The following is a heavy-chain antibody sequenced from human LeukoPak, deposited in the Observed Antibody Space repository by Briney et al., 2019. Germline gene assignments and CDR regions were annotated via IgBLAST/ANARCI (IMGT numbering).Heavy chain of an antibody. Sequence: GSLRLSCAASGFTFRNYAMGWVRQAPGMGLEWVSSINAGGGSTYYADSVKGRFTISRDNSKNTLYLQMNSLRAEDTAVYYCAKERLVGATAPDYWGQGTLVTVSS. V-gene: IGHV3-23*01. CDR2: INAGGGST. D-gene: IGHD1-26*01. CDR3: AKERLVGATAPDY. CDR1: GFTFRNYA. J-gene: IGHJ4*02.